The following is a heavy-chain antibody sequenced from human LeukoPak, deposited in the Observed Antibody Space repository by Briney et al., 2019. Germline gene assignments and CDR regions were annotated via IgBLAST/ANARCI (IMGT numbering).Heavy chain of an antibody. CDR3: AREGRSSTPGY. D-gene: IGHD2-15*01. CDR2: ISGSGST. V-gene: IGHV4-4*07. J-gene: IGHJ4*02. Sequence: PSDTLSLPCAVSGGSISGYYWRWTRQPTGKALEWMGRISGSGSTDYDPSLKSRVTMSVDTSKNQFSLKLNSVTAADTAVYYCAREGRSSTPGYWGQGTLVTVSS. CDR1: GGSISGYY.